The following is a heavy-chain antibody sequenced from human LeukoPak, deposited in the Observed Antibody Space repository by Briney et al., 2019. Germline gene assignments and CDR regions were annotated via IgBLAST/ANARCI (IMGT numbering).Heavy chain of an antibody. J-gene: IGHJ3*02. CDR1: GGSFSGYY. D-gene: IGHD4-17*01. V-gene: IGHV4-34*01. CDR3: ARHLVRVPPYDYGDYGGAFDI. Sequence: PSETLSLTCAVYGGSFSGYYWSWIRQPPGKGLEWIGEINHSGSTNYNPSLKSRVTISVDTSKNQFSLKLSSVTAADTAVYYCARHLVRVPPYDYGDYGGAFDIWGQGTMVTVSS. CDR2: INHSGST.